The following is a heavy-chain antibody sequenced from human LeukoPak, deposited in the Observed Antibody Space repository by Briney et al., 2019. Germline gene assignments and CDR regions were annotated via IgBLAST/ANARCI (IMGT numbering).Heavy chain of an antibody. D-gene: IGHD3-22*01. CDR3: ASLHYYDSSGYYYLEDY. Sequence: SETLSLTCAVYGGSFSGYYWSWIRQPPGKGLEWIGEINHSGSTNYNPSLKSRVTISVDTSENQFSLKLSSVTAADTAVYYCASLHYYDSSGYYYLEDYWGQGTLVTVSS. V-gene: IGHV4-34*01. CDR1: GGSFSGYY. J-gene: IGHJ4*02. CDR2: INHSGST.